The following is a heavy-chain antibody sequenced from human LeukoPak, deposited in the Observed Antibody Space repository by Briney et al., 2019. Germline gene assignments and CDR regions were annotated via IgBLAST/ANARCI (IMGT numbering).Heavy chain of an antibody. CDR1: GPTCSNSA. CDR2: INTNSGSI. V-gene: IGHV3-23*01. D-gene: IGHD1-26*01. Sequence: GGFLRPSRAAAGPTCSNSAMRWVRQAAGEGPGWESAINTNSGSIYYTDSVKGRFTTSRDNSKNTLYLQMNDLRPEDTTVYSCAKQSPYGGRFGVDDDWGRGTLVTVSS. CDR3: AKQSPYGGRFGVDDD. J-gene: IGHJ4*02.